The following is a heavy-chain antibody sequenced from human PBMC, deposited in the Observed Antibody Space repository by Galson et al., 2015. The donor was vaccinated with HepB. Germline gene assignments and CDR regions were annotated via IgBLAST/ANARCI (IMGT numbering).Heavy chain of an antibody. CDR2: ISSSGDST. CDR3: ANYASATWDDAFDI. J-gene: IGHJ3*02. CDR1: GFTFRNYP. D-gene: IGHD3-10*01. V-gene: IGHV3-23*01. Sequence: SLRLSCAASGFTFRNYPMSWVRQAPGKGLEWVSGISSSGDSTYYGQSVKGRFTVSRDNSKNTLYLQMNSLRAEDTALYYCANYASATWDDAFDIWGQGTMVTVSS.